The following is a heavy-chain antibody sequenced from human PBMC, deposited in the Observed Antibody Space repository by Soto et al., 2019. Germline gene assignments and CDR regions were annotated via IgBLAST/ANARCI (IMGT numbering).Heavy chain of an antibody. Sequence: GGSLRLSCAASGFTFSSYWMSWVRQAPGKGLEWVANIKQDGSEKYYVGSVKGRFTISRDNAKNSLYLQMNSLRAEDTAVYYCARAVYATNRNADYWGQGTLVTVSS. CDR3: ARAVYATNRNADY. CDR1: GFTFSSYW. D-gene: IGHD2-8*01. J-gene: IGHJ4*02. V-gene: IGHV3-7*05. CDR2: IKQDGSEK.